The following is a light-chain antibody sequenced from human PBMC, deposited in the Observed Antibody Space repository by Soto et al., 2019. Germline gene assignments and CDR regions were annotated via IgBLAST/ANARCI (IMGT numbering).Light chain of an antibody. CDR2: DAS. V-gene: IGKV1-33*01. CDR3: QQYENLPYT. Sequence: DIQMTQSPSSLSASVGDRVTITCQASQDISNYLNWYQQKSGKPPKLLIYDASHLETGVPPRFSGAGSGTEFALTISSLQPEDVATYYCQQYENLPYTFGQGTKLEI. J-gene: IGKJ2*01. CDR1: QDISNY.